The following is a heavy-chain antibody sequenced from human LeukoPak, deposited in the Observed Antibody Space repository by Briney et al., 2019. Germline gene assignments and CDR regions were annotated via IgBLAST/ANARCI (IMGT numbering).Heavy chain of an antibody. CDR3: ASHDYAEAPFDY. Sequence: PSETLSLTCTVSGASISRYYWSWIRRPPGEGLEWIGYMHYTGSTNYNPSLKSRVTISVDTSKNQFSLKLTSVTAADTAVYFCASHDYAEAPFDYWGQGALVTVSA. CDR2: MHYTGST. V-gene: IGHV4-59*08. CDR1: GASISRYY. J-gene: IGHJ4*02. D-gene: IGHD4-17*01.